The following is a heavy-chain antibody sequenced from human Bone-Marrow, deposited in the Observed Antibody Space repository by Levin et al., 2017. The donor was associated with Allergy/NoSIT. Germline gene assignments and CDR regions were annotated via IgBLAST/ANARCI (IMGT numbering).Heavy chain of an antibody. CDR3: ARGGYSRGWPPLGV. D-gene: IGHD6-19*01. J-gene: IGHJ6*02. Sequence: AGESLKISCIASGFKISSYGMHWVRQAPGKGPEWVTLISSDGSDKYYADSVKGRFSISRDVSKNTIYLQLNNLRVEDTAVYFCARGGYSRGWPPLGVWGQGTTVSVS. CDR2: ISSDGSDK. CDR1: GFKISSYG. V-gene: IGHV3-33*01.